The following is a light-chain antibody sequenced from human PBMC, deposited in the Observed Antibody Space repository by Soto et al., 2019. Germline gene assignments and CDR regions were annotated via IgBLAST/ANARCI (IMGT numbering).Light chain of an antibody. CDR3: QQLNSYPP. CDR2: GAS. CDR1: QDISSF. V-gene: IGKV1-9*01. Sequence: DIQLTQSPSFLSASVGDRVTITSRASQDISSFLAWYQQKPGKAPNLLIYGASTLQSGVPSRFSGSGSGTEFTLTISSLQPEDFATYYCQQLNSYPPFGQGTRLEIK. J-gene: IGKJ5*01.